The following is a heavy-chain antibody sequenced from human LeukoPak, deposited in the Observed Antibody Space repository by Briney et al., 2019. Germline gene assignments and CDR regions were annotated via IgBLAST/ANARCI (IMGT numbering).Heavy chain of an antibody. D-gene: IGHD5-24*01. V-gene: IGHV4-61*09. CDR1: GGSISSGSYY. J-gene: IGHJ4*02. Sequence: PSETLSLTCTVSGGSISSGSYYWSWIRQPAGKDLEWIGHIHTSGTTNSKPSLKSRVTISVDMSKNQFSLRLSSVTAADTAVYYCARGGIDGYNPTPNDYWGQGTLVTVSS. CDR3: ARGGIDGYNPTPNDY. CDR2: IHTSGTT.